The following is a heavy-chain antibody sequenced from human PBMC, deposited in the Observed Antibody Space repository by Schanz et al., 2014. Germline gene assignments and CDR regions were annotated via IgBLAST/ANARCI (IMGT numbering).Heavy chain of an antibody. V-gene: IGHV1-2*06. J-gene: IGHJ5*02. CDR2: INPNSGDT. CDR1: RYPFTAYY. Sequence: QVHLVQSGSEVKKPGASVKVSCKASRYPFTAYYMHWVRQAPGQGLEWMGRINPNSGDTNYAQKFQGRVTMTRDTSTSTAYMELSRLRSDDTAVYYCARESVSRTRLFDPWGQGTLVTVSS. D-gene: IGHD3-3*01. CDR3: ARESVSRTRLFDP.